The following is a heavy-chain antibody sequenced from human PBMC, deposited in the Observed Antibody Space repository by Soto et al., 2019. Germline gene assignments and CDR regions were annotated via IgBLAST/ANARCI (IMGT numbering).Heavy chain of an antibody. CDR2: IYYSGST. D-gene: IGHD4-17*01. CDR3: ARQRTSGVTKAYCDV. J-gene: IGHJ6*02. CDR1: GDSISSRGYY. V-gene: IGHV4-39*01. Sequence: SETLSLTGTVSGDSISSRGYYWRWIRQPPGKGLEWIGSIYYSGSTYNNPSLRSRVSMSIETYKDQFSLELQSVTAADTALYSCARQRTSGVTKAYCDVWGPGSTVNGSS.